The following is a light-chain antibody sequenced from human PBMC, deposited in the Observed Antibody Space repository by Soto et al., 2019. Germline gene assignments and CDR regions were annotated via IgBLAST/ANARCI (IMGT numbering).Light chain of an antibody. CDR3: PQFGGSPMYT. Sequence: EVVLTQSPGSLSLSPGERATLSCRASQSVNNNFLAWYQQRPGQAPRLLISGASNRAPDTPDRFSGSGSGTEFPLSTRSLEPEDSAVYYCPQFGGSPMYTFGQGTKLEI. CDR1: QSVNNNF. CDR2: GAS. V-gene: IGKV3-20*01. J-gene: IGKJ2*01.